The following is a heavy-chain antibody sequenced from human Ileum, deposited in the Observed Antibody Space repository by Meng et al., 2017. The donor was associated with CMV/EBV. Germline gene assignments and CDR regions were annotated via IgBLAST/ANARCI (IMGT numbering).Heavy chain of an antibody. CDR2: IHPTGTT. CDR1: GGSLNSYY. J-gene: IGHJ5*02. Sequence: QLQLASSGPRLLQLSATLSLTCPFTGGSLNSYYWTWIRQPAGKGLEWIGRIHPTGTTDDNPSLRSRVSMSLDKSKNQFSLKLTSVTAADTAVYYCARAAARGVPVDLWGQGTLVTVSS. CDR3: ARAAARGVPVDL. V-gene: IGHV4-4*07. D-gene: IGHD3-10*01.